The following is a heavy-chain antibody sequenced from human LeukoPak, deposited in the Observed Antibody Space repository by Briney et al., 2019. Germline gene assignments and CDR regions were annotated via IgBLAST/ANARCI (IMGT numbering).Heavy chain of an antibody. V-gene: IGHV5-51*01. CDR3: AKCRAAAGPLVAFDI. Sequence: GESLKISCKGSGYSFTSYWIGWVRQMPGKGLEWMGIIYPGDSDTRYSPSFQGQVTISADMSISTAYLQWSSLKASDTAMYYCAKCRAAAGPLVAFDIWGQGTMVTVSS. CDR1: GYSFTSYW. J-gene: IGHJ3*02. D-gene: IGHD6-13*01. CDR2: IYPGDSDT.